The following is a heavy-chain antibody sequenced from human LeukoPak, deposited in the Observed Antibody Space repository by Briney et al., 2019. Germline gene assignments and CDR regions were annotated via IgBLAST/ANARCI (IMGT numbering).Heavy chain of an antibody. J-gene: IGHJ4*02. CDR3: AKEYYDSSGHYPLNY. Sequence: PGGSLRLSRAASGFTFSSYAMSWVRQAPGKGLEWVSAISGSGGSTYYADSVKGRFTISRDNSKNTLYLQMNSLRAEDTAVYYCAKEYYDSSGHYPLNYWGQGTLVTVSS. CDR1: GFTFSSYA. D-gene: IGHD3-22*01. V-gene: IGHV3-23*01. CDR2: ISGSGGST.